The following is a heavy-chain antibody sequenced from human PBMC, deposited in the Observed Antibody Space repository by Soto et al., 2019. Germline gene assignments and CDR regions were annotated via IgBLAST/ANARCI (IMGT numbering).Heavy chain of an antibody. V-gene: IGHV1-18*01. CDR3: AKADSNYAGRCSYYYMDV. CDR1: GYTFRSYG. D-gene: IGHD4-4*01. Sequence: QVQLVQSGTEVKKPGASVKVSCKASGYTFRSYGISWVRQAPGQGLEWMGWISGYNGNTHYSQKFQGKVTMTTDTYTSTAYMELRNLRSDDTAVYYCAKADSNYAGRCSYYYMDVWGTGTMVTVSS. J-gene: IGHJ6*03. CDR2: ISGYNGNT.